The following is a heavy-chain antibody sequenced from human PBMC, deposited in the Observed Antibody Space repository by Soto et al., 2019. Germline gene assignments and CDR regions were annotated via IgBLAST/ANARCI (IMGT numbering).Heavy chain of an antibody. CDR1: GFTLSNAW. CDR3: TTDTRRISVFGVPWDS. CDR2: IKSRSDGVTP. Sequence: PGGSLRLSCAASGFTLSNAWMNWVRHTPGRGLEWVGRIKSRSDGVTPDYGAPVKGRFTISRDDSLNTVYLQMNSLTAEDTGVYYCTTDTRRISVFGVPWDSWGQGTLVTVSS. V-gene: IGHV3-15*01. D-gene: IGHD3-3*01. J-gene: IGHJ4*02.